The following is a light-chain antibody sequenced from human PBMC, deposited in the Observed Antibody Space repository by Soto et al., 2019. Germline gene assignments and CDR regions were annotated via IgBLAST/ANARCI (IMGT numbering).Light chain of an antibody. CDR2: GAS. Sequence: EIVLPQSPATLAVSPGERATLSCRASQSVSSNLAWYQQKPGQAPRLVIYGASTRTTGIPARFSGSGSGTELTLTIRILQSEDFAVYYCQQYNNLPRTFRQGTKVEIK. CDR3: QQYNNLPRT. V-gene: IGKV3-15*01. CDR1: QSVSSN. J-gene: IGKJ1*01.